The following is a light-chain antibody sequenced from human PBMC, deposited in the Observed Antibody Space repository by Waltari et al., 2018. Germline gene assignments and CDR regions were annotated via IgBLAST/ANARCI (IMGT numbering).Light chain of an antibody. CDR2: WAS. CDR3: MQTLQTPYT. CDR1: ESLLHSNGYTY. Sequence: DIVMTQSPLSLPVTPGEPASISFRSSESLLHSNGYTYLDWYLQKPGQSPHLLIYWASNRASGVPDRFSGSGSGTDFTLKISRVEAEDVGVYYCMQTLQTPYTFGQGTKLEIK. V-gene: IGKV2-28*01. J-gene: IGKJ2*01.